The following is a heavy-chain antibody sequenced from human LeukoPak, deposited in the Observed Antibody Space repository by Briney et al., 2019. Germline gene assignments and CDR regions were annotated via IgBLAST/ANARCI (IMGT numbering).Heavy chain of an antibody. D-gene: IGHD3-3*01. CDR1: GFTFDDYA. V-gene: IGHV3-9*01. CDR3: AKDITDFWSGYYYFDY. Sequence: SGGSLRLSCAASGFTFDDYAMHWVRQAPGKGLEWVSGISWNSGSIGYADSVKGRFTISRDNAKNSLYLQMNSLRAGDTALYYCAKDITDFWSGYYYFDYWGQGTLVTVSS. J-gene: IGHJ4*02. CDR2: ISWNSGSI.